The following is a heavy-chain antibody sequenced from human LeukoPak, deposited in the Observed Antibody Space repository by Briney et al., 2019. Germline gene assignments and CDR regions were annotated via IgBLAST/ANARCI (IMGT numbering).Heavy chain of an antibody. J-gene: IGHJ4*02. CDR2: IFYSGST. V-gene: IGHV4-39*01. CDR3: ARRGITYSSSFFAY. CDR1: GDSIGSSNYY. D-gene: IGHD6-13*01. Sequence: PSETLSLTCTVSGDSIGSSNYYWAWVRQPPGKGLECLGSIFYSGSTYYNPSLKSRVTISVDTSKNQFSLSLHSVTAADTATYYCARRGITYSSSFFAYWGQGTLVTVSS.